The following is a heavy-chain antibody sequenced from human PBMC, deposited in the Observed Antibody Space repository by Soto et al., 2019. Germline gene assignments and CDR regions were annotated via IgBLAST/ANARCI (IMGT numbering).Heavy chain of an antibody. CDR2: LYSSDGT. CDR3: ATWLLREHAFDI. CDR1: GFSFSGKNY. J-gene: IGHJ3*02. V-gene: IGHV3-53*01. Sequence: DVQLEESGGGLIQPGGSLRLSCAASGFSFSGKNYLTWFRQAPGKGLEGVSALYSSDGTYYADSVKGRFTVSRDNSKNSFYLQLHSLRPGGTAIYLCATWLLREHAFDIWGLGTMVTVSS. D-gene: IGHD2-15*01.